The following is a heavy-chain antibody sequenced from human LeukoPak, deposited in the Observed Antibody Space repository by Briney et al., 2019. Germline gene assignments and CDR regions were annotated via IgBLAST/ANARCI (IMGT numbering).Heavy chain of an antibody. V-gene: IGHV3-23*01. CDR2: ISGSGLST. J-gene: IGHJ4*02. CDR1: GFTFSSYA. CDR3: VRGPTPIAAPNPE. Sequence: GGSLRLSCAASGFTFSSYAMSWVRQAPGKGLVWVSVISGSGLSTYYADSAKGRFTISRDNSKNTLYLQMNSLRAEDTAVYYCVRGPTPIAAPNPEWGQGTLVTVSS. D-gene: IGHD6-13*01.